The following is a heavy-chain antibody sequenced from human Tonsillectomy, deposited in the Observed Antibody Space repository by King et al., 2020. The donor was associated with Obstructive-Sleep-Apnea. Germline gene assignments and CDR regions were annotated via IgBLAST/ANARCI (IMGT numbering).Heavy chain of an antibody. CDR3: SGSLYYYDSSGYPYYFDY. V-gene: IGHV4-59*08. CDR1: GGSISSYY. Sequence: VQLQESGPGLVKPSETLSLTCTVSGGSISSYYWSWIRQPPGKGLEWIGYIYYSGSTNYNPSLKSRVTISVDTSKNQFSLTLNSVTAADTAVYYLSGSLYYYDSSGYPYYFDYWGQGTLVTVSS. D-gene: IGHD3-22*01. CDR2: IYYSGST. J-gene: IGHJ4*02.